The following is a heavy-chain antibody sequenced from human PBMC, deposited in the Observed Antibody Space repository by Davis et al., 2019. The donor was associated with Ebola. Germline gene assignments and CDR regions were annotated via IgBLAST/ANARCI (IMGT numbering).Heavy chain of an antibody. CDR1: GGSISSHY. CDR3: ATFDYGDYVYSFDP. J-gene: IGHJ5*02. V-gene: IGHV4-59*11. Sequence: PSETLSLTCTVSGGSISSHYWSWIRQPPGKGLEWIGYIYYSGSTNYNPSLKSRVTISVDTSKNQFSLKLSSVTAADTAVYYCATFDYGDYVYSFDPWGQGTLVTVSS. CDR2: IYYSGST. D-gene: IGHD4-17*01.